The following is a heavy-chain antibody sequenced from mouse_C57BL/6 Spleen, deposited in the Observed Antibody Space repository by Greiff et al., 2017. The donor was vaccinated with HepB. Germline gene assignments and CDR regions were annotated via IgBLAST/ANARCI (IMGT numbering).Heavy chain of an antibody. V-gene: IGHV1-64*01. D-gene: IGHD1-1*01. Sequence: QVQLQQPGAELVKPGASVKLSCKASGYTFTSYWMHWVKQRPGQGLEWIGMIHPNSGSTNYNEKFKSKATLTVDKSSSTAYMQLSSLTSEDYAVYYCARGATVVATYWYFDVWGTGTTVTVSS. CDR3: ARGATVVATYWYFDV. J-gene: IGHJ1*03. CDR2: IHPNSGST. CDR1: GYTFTSYW.